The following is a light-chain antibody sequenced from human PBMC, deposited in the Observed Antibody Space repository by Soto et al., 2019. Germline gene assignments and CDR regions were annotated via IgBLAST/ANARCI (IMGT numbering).Light chain of an antibody. Sequence: EMVLTQSPGTLSLSPGERATLSCRASQSVSSSYLAWYQQKPGQAPRPLIYGAYSMATGIPDRFNGSGSGTDFTVTISRLEPEDFAVYYCHQYGGSPETFGQGTKLEIK. CDR2: GAY. J-gene: IGKJ2*01. CDR1: QSVSSSY. CDR3: HQYGGSPET. V-gene: IGKV3-20*01.